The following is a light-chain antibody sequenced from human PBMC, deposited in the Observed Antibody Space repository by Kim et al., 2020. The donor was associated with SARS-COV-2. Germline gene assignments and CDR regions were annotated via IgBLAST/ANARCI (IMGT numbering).Light chain of an antibody. J-gene: IGKJ2*01. Sequence: LSRGERATLSCRASQSVAPNHLAWFQQKPGQAPRLLIYGTSSRATGIPDRFSASESGTDFTLTISRLEPEDFAVYFCQQYDRPPYTFGQGTKLEI. CDR2: GTS. V-gene: IGKV3-20*01. CDR1: QSVAPNH. CDR3: QQYDRPPYT.